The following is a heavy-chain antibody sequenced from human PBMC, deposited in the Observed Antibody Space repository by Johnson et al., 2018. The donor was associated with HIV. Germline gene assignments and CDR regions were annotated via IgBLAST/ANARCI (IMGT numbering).Heavy chain of an antibody. CDR2: LWSGGNT. J-gene: IGHJ3*02. D-gene: IGHD5-24*01. Sequence: EQLVESGGGLVQPGGSLRLSCAASGLSVSNNYMSWVRQAPGKGLEWVSVLWSGGNTWYAGSVTGRFTISRDNSKNTLYLQMNSLRAEDTAVYYCARACRDGYTCDVYDIWGLGTMVTIS. CDR3: ARACRDGYTCDVYDI. V-gene: IGHV3-66*01. CDR1: GLSVSNNY.